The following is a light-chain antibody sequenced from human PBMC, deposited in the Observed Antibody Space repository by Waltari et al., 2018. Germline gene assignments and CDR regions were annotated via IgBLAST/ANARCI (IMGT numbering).Light chain of an antibody. J-gene: IGKJ1*01. CDR2: GAS. Sequence: ELLFTQSPATLSLSPGERATLPFWASQSVGVTLAWYPQKPGPAPRLPIYGASSRATGIPDRFSGSGSGTVFSLSISRLEPEDSAVYYCQHYVRLPVTFGQGTKVEIK. CDR1: QSVGVT. CDR3: QHYVRLPVT. V-gene: IGKV3D-20*01.